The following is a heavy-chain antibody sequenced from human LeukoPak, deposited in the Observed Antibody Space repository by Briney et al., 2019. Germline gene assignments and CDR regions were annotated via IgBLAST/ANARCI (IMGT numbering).Heavy chain of an antibody. V-gene: IGHV4-39*07. CDR1: GRFISESSHY. Sequence: SETLSLTCTVSGRFISESSHYWAWVRQPPGKGLEWIGNIFSSGDTHYNPSLRSRATLSVDTSKNQFSLNLSSLTAADTAVYYCATVLSSIRYFMGVWGKGTTVTVSS. D-gene: IGHD2-2*01. J-gene: IGHJ6*03. CDR2: IFSSGDT. CDR3: ATVLSSIRYFMGV.